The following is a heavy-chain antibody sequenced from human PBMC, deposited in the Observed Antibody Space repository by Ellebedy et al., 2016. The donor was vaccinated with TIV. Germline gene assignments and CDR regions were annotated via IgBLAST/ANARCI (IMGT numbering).Heavy chain of an antibody. D-gene: IGHD5/OR15-5a*01. CDR2: VYYSGRT. V-gene: IGHV4-59*01. Sequence: MPSETLSLTCTASGSSINSYYWNWIRQPPGKGLEYIGYVYYSGRTNRSPSLKDRATISLDTSKGQSSLTLTSVTAADTAMYYCARKSVSNWSFELWGRGTLVTVSS. CDR3: ARKSVSNWSFEL. J-gene: IGHJ2*01. CDR1: GSSINSYY.